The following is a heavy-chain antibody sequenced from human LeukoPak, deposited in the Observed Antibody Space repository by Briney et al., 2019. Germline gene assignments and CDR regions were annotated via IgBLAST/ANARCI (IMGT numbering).Heavy chain of an antibody. J-gene: IGHJ4*02. CDR2: ISGSGGAT. CDR1: GFTFSTYA. Sequence: GGSLRLSCAASGFTFSTYAMSWVRQAPGKGLEWVSAISGSGGATYYADSVKGRFTISRDNSKNTLSLQMNSLRPEDTAVYHCTKTGGYCSGGNCYSNYWGQGTLVTVSS. V-gene: IGHV3-23*01. CDR3: TKTGGYCSGGNCYSNY. D-gene: IGHD2-15*01.